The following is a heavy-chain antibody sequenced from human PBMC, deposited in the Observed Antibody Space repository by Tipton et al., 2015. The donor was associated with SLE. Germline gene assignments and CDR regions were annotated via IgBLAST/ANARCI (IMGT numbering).Heavy chain of an antibody. CDR1: GGSFSGYY. CDR3: ARDDSTNFDY. V-gene: IGHV4-34*01. D-gene: IGHD3-9*01. Sequence: TLSLTCSVYGGSFSGYYWSWIRQPPGKGLEWIGEINHSGRTNYNPSLKSRVTISVDTSKNQFSLKLSSVTAADTAVYYCARDDSTNFDYWGQGTLVTVSS. CDR2: INHSGRT. J-gene: IGHJ4*02.